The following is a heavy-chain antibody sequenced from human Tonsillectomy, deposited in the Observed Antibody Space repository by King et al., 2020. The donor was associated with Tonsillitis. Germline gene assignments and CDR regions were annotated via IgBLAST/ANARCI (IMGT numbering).Heavy chain of an antibody. D-gene: IGHD2-15*01. J-gene: IGHJ5*02. CDR1: GGTLSNYA. V-gene: IGHV1-69*06. Sequence: VQLVQSGAEVKKPGSSVKVSCKASGGTLSNYAITWVRQAPGQGLDWMGGIIPIFGTADYAQKFLGRVTLTPDKSTRTAHMELSSLRSDDTAVYYCARGKCSNGSCYDWFDHWGQGTLVTVSS. CDR2: IIPIFGTA. CDR3: ARGKCSNGSCYDWFDH.